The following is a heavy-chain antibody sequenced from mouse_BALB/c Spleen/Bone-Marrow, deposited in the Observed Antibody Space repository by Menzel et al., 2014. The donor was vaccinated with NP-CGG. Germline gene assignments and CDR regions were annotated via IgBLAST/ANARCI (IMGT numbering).Heavy chain of an antibody. CDR2: INPYNDGN. CDR1: GYTFTSSV. D-gene: IGHD2-10*01. Sequence: VQLQQSGPELVKPGASVKMSCKASGYTFTSSVMHWVKQKPGQGLEWIGYINPYNDGNKYNEKFKGKATLTSDKSSSTAYMELSSLTSEDSAVYYCARPYYGNYDAMDYRGPGTTVSPSS. CDR3: ARPYYGNYDAMDY. V-gene: IGHV1-14*01. J-gene: IGHJ4*01.